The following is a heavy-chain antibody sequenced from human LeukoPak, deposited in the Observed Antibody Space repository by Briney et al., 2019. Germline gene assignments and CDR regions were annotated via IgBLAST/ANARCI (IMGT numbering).Heavy chain of an antibody. D-gene: IGHD3-10*01. Sequence: GGSLRLSCAASGFTFSSYGMHWVRQAPGKGLEWVAVIWYDGSNKYYADSVKGRFTISRDNSKNTLYLQMNSLRAEDTAVYYCARDHYYGSGRLVRYYYGMDVWGQGTMVTVSS. CDR2: IWYDGSNK. J-gene: IGHJ6*02. CDR1: GFTFSSYG. V-gene: IGHV3-33*01. CDR3: ARDHYYGSGRLVRYYYGMDV.